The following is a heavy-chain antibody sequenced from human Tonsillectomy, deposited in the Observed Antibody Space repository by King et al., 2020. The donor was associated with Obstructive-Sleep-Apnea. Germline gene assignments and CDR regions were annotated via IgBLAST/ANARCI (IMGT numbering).Heavy chain of an antibody. Sequence: VQLVESGGGVVQPGRSLRLSCAASGFTFSSYCIHWVRQAPGKGLEWVAVISPEGKNEYFADSVKGRFTISRDNSNNMVPLQLNSLRTEDPAVYYCARGFCSGGHCYSGGDYWGQGTLVTVSS. CDR3: ARGFCSGGHCYSGGDY. CDR2: ISPEGKNE. J-gene: IGHJ4*02. V-gene: IGHV3-30*04. CDR1: GFTFSSYC. D-gene: IGHD2-15*01.